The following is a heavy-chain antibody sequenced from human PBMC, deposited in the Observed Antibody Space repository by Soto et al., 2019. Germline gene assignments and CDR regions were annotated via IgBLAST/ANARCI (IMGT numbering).Heavy chain of an antibody. CDR1: GGSISSSSYY. CDR3: ARVITIFGVVIISHWFDP. D-gene: IGHD3-3*01. CDR2: IYYSGST. Sequence: SETLSLTCTVSGGSISSSSYYWGWIRQPPGKGLEWIGSIYYSGSTYYNPSLKSRVTISVDTSKNQFSLKLSSVTAADTAVYYCARVITIFGVVIISHWFDPWGQGTLVTVSS. V-gene: IGHV4-39*01. J-gene: IGHJ5*02.